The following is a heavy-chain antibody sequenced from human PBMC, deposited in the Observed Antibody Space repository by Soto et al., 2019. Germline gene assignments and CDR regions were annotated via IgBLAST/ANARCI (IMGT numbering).Heavy chain of an antibody. CDR2: INHSGST. CDR1: GGSFSGYY. Sequence: QVQLQQWGAGLLKPSETLSLTCAVYGGSFSGYYWSWIRQPPGKGLEWIGEINHSGSTNYNPSLKGRVTLSIEPSKNPFSLELRSVTAADKGVYYLASFWGFGEPTPWPYLYLHMDVWGKGTTVTVSS. D-gene: IGHD3-10*01. V-gene: IGHV4-34*01. CDR3: ASFWGFGEPTPWPYLYLHMDV. J-gene: IGHJ6*03.